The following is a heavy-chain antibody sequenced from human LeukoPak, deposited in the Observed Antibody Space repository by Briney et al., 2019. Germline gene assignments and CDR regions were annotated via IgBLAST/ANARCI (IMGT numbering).Heavy chain of an antibody. J-gene: IGHJ5*02. CDR1: GGSISSGDYY. D-gene: IGHD1-14*01. CDR3: ARAARTQTNWFDP. Sequence: SQTLSLTCTVSGGSISSGDYYWSWIRQPPGKGLEWIGYIYYSGSTNYNPSLKSRVTISVDTSKNQFSLKLSSVTAADTAVYYCARAARTQTNWFDPWGQGTLVTVSS. CDR2: IYYSGST. V-gene: IGHV4-61*08.